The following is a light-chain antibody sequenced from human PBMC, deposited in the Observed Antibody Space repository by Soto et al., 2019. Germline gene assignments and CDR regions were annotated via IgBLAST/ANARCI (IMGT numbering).Light chain of an antibody. J-gene: IGKJ2*01. CDR3: HQYGSSGT. V-gene: IGKV3-20*01. CDR2: AAS. Sequence: EIVLTQSPGTLSLSPGEGATLSCRASQSVSSKYLVWYQQKPGQAPRLLIYAASSRATGVPDRFSGSGSGTDFTLTICRLKPEVCAVYYCHQYGSSGTFGKGSKLEIK. CDR1: QSVSSKY.